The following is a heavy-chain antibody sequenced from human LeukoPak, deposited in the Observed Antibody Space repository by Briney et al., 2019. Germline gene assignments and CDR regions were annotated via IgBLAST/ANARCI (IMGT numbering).Heavy chain of an antibody. CDR2: ISGSGGST. V-gene: IGHV3-23*01. Sequence: HSGGSLRLSCAASGFTFSSYAMSWVRQAPGKGLEWVSAISGSGGSTYYADSVKGRFTISRDNSKNTLYLQMNSLRAEDTAVYYCAKEEDYVWGSYRYTPLDYWGQGTLVTVSS. CDR3: AKEEDYVWGSYRYTPLDY. D-gene: IGHD3-16*02. J-gene: IGHJ4*02. CDR1: GFTFSSYA.